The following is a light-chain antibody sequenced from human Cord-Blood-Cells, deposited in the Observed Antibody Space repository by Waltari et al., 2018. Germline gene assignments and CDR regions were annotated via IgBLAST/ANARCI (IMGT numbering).Light chain of an antibody. CDR3: QQYNSYPFT. V-gene: IGKV1-5*03. CDR2: KAS. Sequence: DIQMTKSPSTLPASVGDRVTITCRASQSISSWLAWYQQKPGKAPKLLIYKASSLESGVPSRFSGSGSGTEFTLTISSLQPDDFATYYCQQYNSYPFTFGPGTKVDIK. J-gene: IGKJ3*01. CDR1: QSISSW.